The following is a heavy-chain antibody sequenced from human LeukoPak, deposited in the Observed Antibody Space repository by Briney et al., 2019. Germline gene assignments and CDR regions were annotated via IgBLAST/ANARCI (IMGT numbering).Heavy chain of an antibody. CDR2: ISWNSGSI. J-gene: IGHJ4*02. CDR3: AKDLYYYDSSGYSHFDY. V-gene: IGHV3-9*01. Sequence: AGGSLRLSCAASGFTFDDYAMHWVRQAPGKGLEWVSGISWNSGSIGYADSVKGRFTISRDNAKNSLYLQMNSLRAEDTALYYCAKDLYYYDSSGYSHFDYWGQGTLVTVSS. CDR1: GFTFDDYA. D-gene: IGHD3-22*01.